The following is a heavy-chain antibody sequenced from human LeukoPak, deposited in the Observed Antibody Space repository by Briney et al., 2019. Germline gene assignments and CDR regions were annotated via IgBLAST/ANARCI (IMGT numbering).Heavy chain of an antibody. D-gene: IGHD6-19*01. Sequence: SETLSLTCTVSGGSISSYFWSWIRQPPGKGLEWIGYIYYSGSTNYNPSLKSRVTMSVDTSKNQFSLELSSVTAADTAVYYCARIDRAVAGTIDYWGQGTPVTVSS. J-gene: IGHJ4*02. CDR3: ARIDRAVAGTIDY. CDR1: GGSISSYF. V-gene: IGHV4-59*08. CDR2: IYYSGST.